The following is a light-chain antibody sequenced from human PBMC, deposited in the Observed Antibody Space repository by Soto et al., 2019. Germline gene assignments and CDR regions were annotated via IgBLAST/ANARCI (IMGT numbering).Light chain of an antibody. V-gene: IGLV2-14*01. CDR1: SSDVGGYNY. CDR2: EVS. CDR3: SSYTSSGTLAL. Sequence: QSVLTQPASVSGSPGQSITISCTGTSSDVGGYNYVSWYQQHPGKAPKLMIYEVSNRPSGVSNRFSGSKSGNTASLTISGLQAEDEADYYCSSYTSSGTLALFGGGTQLTVL. J-gene: IGLJ3*02.